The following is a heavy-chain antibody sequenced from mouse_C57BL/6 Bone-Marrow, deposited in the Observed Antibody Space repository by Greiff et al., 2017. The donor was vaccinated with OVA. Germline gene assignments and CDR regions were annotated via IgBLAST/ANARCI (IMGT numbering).Heavy chain of an antibody. D-gene: IGHD2-4*01. CDR3: ARGDYASYYYAMDY. J-gene: IGHJ4*01. CDR1: GYTFTSYT. Sequence: QVHVKQSGAELARPGASVKMSCKASGYTFTSYTMHWVKQRPGQGLEWIGYINPSSGYTKYNQKFKDKATLTADKSSSTAYMQLSSLTSEDSAVYYCARGDYASYYYAMDYWGQGTSVTVSS. V-gene: IGHV1-4*01. CDR2: INPSSGYT.